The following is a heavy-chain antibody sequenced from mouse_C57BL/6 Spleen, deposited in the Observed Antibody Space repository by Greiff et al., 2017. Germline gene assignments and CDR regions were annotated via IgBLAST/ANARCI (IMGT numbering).Heavy chain of an antibody. D-gene: IGHD2-10*01. CDR1: GYSFTGYY. Sequence: VQLKQSGPELVKPGASVKISCKASGYSFTGYYMNWVKQSPEKSLEWIGEINPSTGGTTYNQKFKAKATLTVDKSSSTAYMRLKSLTSEDSAVYYCARSYYYFDYWGQGTTLTVSS. CDR3: ARSYYYFDY. CDR2: INPSTGGT. J-gene: IGHJ2*01. V-gene: IGHV1-42*01.